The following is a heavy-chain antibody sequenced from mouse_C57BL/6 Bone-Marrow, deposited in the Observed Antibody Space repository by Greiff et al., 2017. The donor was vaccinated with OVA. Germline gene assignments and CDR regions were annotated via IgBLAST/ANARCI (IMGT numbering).Heavy chain of an antibody. CDR1: GFNIKDYY. J-gene: IGHJ2*01. CDR2: IDPEDGDT. D-gene: IGHD1-1*01. Sequence: EVQLQQSGAELVRPGASVKLSCTASGFNIKDYYMHWVKQRPEQGLEWIGRIDPEDGDTEYAPKFQGKATMTADTSSNTAYLQLSSLTSEDTAVYYCTTFITTVVATNYVDYWGQGTTLTVSS. CDR3: TTFITTVVATNYVDY. V-gene: IGHV14-1*01.